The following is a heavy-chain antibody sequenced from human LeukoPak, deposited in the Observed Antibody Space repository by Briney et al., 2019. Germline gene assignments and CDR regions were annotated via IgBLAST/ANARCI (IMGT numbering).Heavy chain of an antibody. V-gene: IGHV4-4*07. CDR1: GGSISSYY. CDR3: ARGIRTTVTTTFDY. D-gene: IGHD4-11*01. J-gene: IGHJ4*02. Sequence: PSETLSLTCTVSGGSISSYYWSWIRQPAGKGLEWIGRIYTSGSTNYNPSLKSRVTISVDTSKNQFSLKLSSVTAADTAVYYCARGIRTTVTTTFDYWGQGTLVTVSS. CDR2: IYTSGST.